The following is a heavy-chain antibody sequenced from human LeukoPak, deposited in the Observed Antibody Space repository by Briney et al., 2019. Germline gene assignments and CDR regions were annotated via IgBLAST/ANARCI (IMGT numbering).Heavy chain of an antibody. V-gene: IGHV2-5*02. Sequence: ESGPTLVNPTQTLTLTCTFSGFSLSTSGVVVSCIRQPPGKALEWLALIYCDDDKRYSPVLMSRLTITMDTSKNRVVLTMTNMDPVDTATYYCAHSGAYYYDSSGFDYWGQGTLVTVSS. CDR1: GFSLSTSGVV. CDR2: IYCDDDK. CDR3: AHSGAYYYDSSGFDY. D-gene: IGHD3-22*01. J-gene: IGHJ4*02.